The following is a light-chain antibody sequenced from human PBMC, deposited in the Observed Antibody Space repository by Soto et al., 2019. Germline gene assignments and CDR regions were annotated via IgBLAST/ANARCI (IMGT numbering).Light chain of an antibody. V-gene: IGKV3-15*01. Sequence: IVLTQSPATLSLSQGERATLSCRASQSVRSNLAWYQQKPCHAPRLLIYGASTRATGIPARFSGSGSGTEFTLTISSLQSEDFAVYYCQQYKNWPTITFGQGTRREIK. CDR2: GAS. CDR1: QSVRSN. J-gene: IGKJ5*01. CDR3: QQYKNWPTIT.